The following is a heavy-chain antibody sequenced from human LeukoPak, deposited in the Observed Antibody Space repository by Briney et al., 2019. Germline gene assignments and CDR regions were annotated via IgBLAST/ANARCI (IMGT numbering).Heavy chain of an antibody. CDR2: IIPIFGTA. J-gene: IGHJ4*02. V-gene: IGHV1-69*13. CDR3: ARVQHDSSGYPFDY. D-gene: IGHD3-22*01. CDR1: GGTFSSYA. Sequence: ASVTVSCTASGGTFSSYAISWVRQAPGQGLEWMGGIIPIFGTANYAQKFQGRVTITADESTSTAYMELSSLRSEDTAVYYCARVQHDSSGYPFDYWGQGTLVTVSS.